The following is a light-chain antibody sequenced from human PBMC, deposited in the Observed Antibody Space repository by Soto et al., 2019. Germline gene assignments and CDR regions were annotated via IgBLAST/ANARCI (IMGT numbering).Light chain of an antibody. CDR1: SSDVGGYNY. CDR3: SSYTSSSTPLV. CDR2: EVS. J-gene: IGLJ1*01. Sequence: QSALTQPASVSGSPGQSITISCTGTSSDVGGYNYVSWYQQHPGKAPKLMIYEVSNRPSGVSNRFSGSKSGNTASLTISGLQAEEEADYYCSSYTSSSTPLVFGTGTQLTVL. V-gene: IGLV2-14*01.